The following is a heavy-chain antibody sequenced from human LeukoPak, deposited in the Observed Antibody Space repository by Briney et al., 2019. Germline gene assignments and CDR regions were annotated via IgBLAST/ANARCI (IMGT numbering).Heavy chain of an antibody. CDR1: GFTVSSNY. D-gene: IGHD4-17*01. J-gene: IGHJ5*02. CDR3: AKGSSDYGDYVSGGFDP. V-gene: IGHV3-30*02. Sequence: PGGSLRLSCAASGFTVSSNYMSWVRQAPGKGLEWVAFIRSDGSNKSYADSVKGRFTISRDNSKNTLYLQMNSLRAEDTAVYYCAKGSSDYGDYVSGGFDPWGQGTLVTVSS. CDR2: IRSDGSNK.